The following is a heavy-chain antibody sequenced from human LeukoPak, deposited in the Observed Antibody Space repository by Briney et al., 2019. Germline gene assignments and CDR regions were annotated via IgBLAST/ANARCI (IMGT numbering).Heavy chain of an antibody. CDR3: ATLDGIVVVPAAIPNYFDY. D-gene: IGHD2-2*02. Sequence: PGGSLRLSCAASGLTFSSYSMNWGRQAPAKGLEWVSSISSSSSYIYYADSVKGRFTISRDNAKNSLYLQMNSLRAEDTAVYYCATLDGIVVVPAAIPNYFDYWGQGTLVTVSS. V-gene: IGHV3-21*01. CDR2: ISSSSSYI. J-gene: IGHJ4*02. CDR1: GLTFSSYS.